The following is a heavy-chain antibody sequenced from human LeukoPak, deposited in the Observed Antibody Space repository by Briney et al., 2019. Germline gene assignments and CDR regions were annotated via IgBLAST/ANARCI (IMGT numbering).Heavy chain of an antibody. D-gene: IGHD4-17*01. Sequence: PGGSLRLSCAAPGFTFSSYAMSWVRQAPGKGLEWVSAISGSGGSTYYADSVKGRFTISRDNSKNTLYLQMNSLRAEDTAVYYCAKEGVPVTILGYFDYWGQGTLVTVSS. J-gene: IGHJ4*02. CDR1: GFTFSSYA. CDR3: AKEGVPVTILGYFDY. V-gene: IGHV3-23*01. CDR2: ISGSGGST.